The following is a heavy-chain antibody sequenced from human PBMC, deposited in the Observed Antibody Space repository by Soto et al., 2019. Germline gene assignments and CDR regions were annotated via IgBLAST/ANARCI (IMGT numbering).Heavy chain of an antibody. V-gene: IGHV1-3*01. CDR3: ARSIGYYCVDY. Sequence: QVQLVQSGAEVKKPGASVKVSCKASGYTFTSYAMHWVRQAPGQRLEWMGWINAGNGTTKYSQKFQGRVTITRDTSASTAYMELSSLRSEDTAVYYCARSIGYYCVDYWGQGTQVTVSS. CDR2: INAGNGTT. D-gene: IGHD3-22*01. CDR1: GYTFTSYA. J-gene: IGHJ4*02.